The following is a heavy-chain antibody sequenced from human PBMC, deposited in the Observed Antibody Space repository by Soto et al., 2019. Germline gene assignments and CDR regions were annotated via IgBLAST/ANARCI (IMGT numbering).Heavy chain of an antibody. V-gene: IGHV3-30*18. J-gene: IGHJ6*02. CDR1: GFTFSSYG. D-gene: IGHD3-10*01. CDR2: ISYDGSNK. Sequence: QVQLVESGGGVVQPGRSLRLSCAASGFTFSSYGMHWVRQAPGKGLEWVAVISYDGSNKYYADSVKGRFTISRDNSKNTLYLQMNSLRAEDTAVYYCAKDGADYYGSGYLYGMDVWGQGTTVTVSS. CDR3: AKDGADYYGSGYLYGMDV.